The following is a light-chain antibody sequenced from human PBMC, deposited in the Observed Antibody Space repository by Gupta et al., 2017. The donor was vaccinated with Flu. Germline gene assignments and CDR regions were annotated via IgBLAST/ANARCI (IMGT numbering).Light chain of an antibody. CDR2: GNS. CDR3: QSYDNSLSYWV. J-gene: IGLJ3*02. Sequence: QSMLTPPPSVSGAPGQRVTISCAGSSSNIGADYDVHWYQQLPGTAPKLLIFGNSNRPSGVPDRFSGSKSGTSASLAITGLQAEDEADYYCQSYDNSLSYWVFGGGTKLTVL. V-gene: IGLV1-40*01. CDR1: SSNIGADYD.